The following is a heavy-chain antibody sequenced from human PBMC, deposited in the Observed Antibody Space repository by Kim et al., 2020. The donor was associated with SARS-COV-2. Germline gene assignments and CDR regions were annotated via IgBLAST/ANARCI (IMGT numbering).Heavy chain of an antibody. Sequence: ASVKVSCKASGYTFTSYGISWVRQAPGQGLEWMGWISAYNGNTNYAQKLQGRVTMTTDTSTSTAYMELRSLRSDDTAVYYCASNTARFGGVIPTYYFDYWGQGTLVTVSS. CDR3: ASNTARFGGVIPTYYFDY. CDR1: GYTFTSYG. J-gene: IGHJ4*02. D-gene: IGHD3-16*02. CDR2: ISAYNGNT. V-gene: IGHV1-18*01.